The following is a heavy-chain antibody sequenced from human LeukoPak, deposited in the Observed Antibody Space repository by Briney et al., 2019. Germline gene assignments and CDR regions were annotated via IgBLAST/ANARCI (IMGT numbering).Heavy chain of an antibody. J-gene: IGHJ3*02. D-gene: IGHD3-3*01. Sequence: SDTLSLTCAVSGYSISSSNWWGWIRQPPGKGLEWIGYIYYSGSTYYNPSLKSRVTMSVDTSKNQFSLKLSSVTAVDKAVYYCARGVGVAGDAFDIWGQGTMVTVSS. CDR3: ARGVGVAGDAFDI. CDR1: GYSISSSNW. V-gene: IGHV4-28*03. CDR2: IYYSGST.